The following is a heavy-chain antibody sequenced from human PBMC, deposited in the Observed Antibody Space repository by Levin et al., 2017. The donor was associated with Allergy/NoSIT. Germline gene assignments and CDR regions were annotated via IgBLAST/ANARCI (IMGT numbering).Heavy chain of an antibody. V-gene: IGHV4-61*03. CDR2: IYYSGTT. CDR1: GDSVSSGLYY. CDR3: ARGGAQYSSSYYGALRP. Sequence: PSETLSLTCTVSGDSVSSGLYYWSWVRQPPGTGLEWIGYIYYSGTTNYNPSLKSRVTISVDMSKSHFSLKLRSVTAADTAVYYCARGGAQYSSSYYGALRPWGQGALVTVAS. D-gene: IGHD6-13*01. J-gene: IGHJ5*02.